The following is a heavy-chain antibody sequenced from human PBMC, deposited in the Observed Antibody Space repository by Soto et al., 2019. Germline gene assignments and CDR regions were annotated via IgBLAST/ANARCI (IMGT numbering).Heavy chain of an antibody. CDR3: AKDGAMITFGGVIVSAGFDY. CDR1: GFTFSSYA. V-gene: IGHV3-23*01. Sequence: EVQLLESGGGLVQPGGSLRLSCAASGFTFSSYAMSWVRQAPGKGLEWVSAISGSSDSTYYADSVKGRFTISRDNSKNTLYVQMNSLRAEDTAVYYCAKDGAMITFGGVIVSAGFDYWGQGTLVTVSS. CDR2: ISGSSDST. J-gene: IGHJ4*02. D-gene: IGHD3-16*02.